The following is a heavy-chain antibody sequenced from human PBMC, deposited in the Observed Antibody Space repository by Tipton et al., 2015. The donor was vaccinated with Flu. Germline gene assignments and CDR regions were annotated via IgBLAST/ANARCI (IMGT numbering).Heavy chain of an antibody. J-gene: IGHJ4*02. D-gene: IGHD3-10*01. V-gene: IGHV4-4*07. CDR1: GYSFNSGYF. CDR3: ARGAGSGTFMIFDL. CDR2: IYTSGAT. Sequence: LRLSCSVSGYSFNSGYFWGWIRQPAGKGLEWIGRIYTSGATNYNPSLKSRLTMSVDASKQQFSLKLSSVTAADTAVYYCARGAGSGTFMIFDLWGQGTLVTVSS.